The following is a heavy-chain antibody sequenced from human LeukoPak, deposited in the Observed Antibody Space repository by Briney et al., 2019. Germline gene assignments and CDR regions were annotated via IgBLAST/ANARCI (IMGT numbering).Heavy chain of an antibody. CDR1: GYTLTELS. CDR3: AKGKYYDILTGFDY. J-gene: IGHJ4*02. CDR2: FDPEDGET. Sequence: GASVKVSCKVSGYTLTELSMHWVRQAPGKGLEWMGGFDPEDGETIYAQKFQGRVTMTEDTSTDTAYMELSSLRSEDTAVYYCAKGKYYDILTGFDYWGQGTLVTVSS. D-gene: IGHD3-9*01. V-gene: IGHV1-24*01.